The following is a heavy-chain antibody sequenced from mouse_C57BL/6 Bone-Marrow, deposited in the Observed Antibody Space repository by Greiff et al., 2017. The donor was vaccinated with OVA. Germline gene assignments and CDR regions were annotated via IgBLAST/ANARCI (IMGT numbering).Heavy chain of an antibody. CDR3: ARDRGTDYFDY. Sequence: VQLKESGGGLVKPGGSLKLSCAASGFTFSSYAMSWVRQTPEKRLEWVATISDGGSYTYYPDNVKGRFTISRDNAKNNLYLQMSHLKSEDTAMYYCARDRGTDYFDYWGQGTTLTVSS. J-gene: IGHJ2*01. CDR2: ISDGGSYT. D-gene: IGHD4-1*01. CDR1: GFTFSSYA. V-gene: IGHV5-4*01.